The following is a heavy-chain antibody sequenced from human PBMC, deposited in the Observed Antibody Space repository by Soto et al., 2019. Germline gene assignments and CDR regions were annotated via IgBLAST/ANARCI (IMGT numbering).Heavy chain of an antibody. CDR3: ARVYCSGGSCFWFDP. CDR2: IYHSGST. CDR1: GGSISSGGYS. Sequence: SETLSLTCAVSGGSISSGGYSWSWIRQPPGKGLEWIGYIYHSGSTYYNPSLKSRVTISVDRSKNQFSLKLSSVTAADTAVYYCARVYCSGGSCFWFDPWGQGTLVTAPQ. D-gene: IGHD2-15*01. V-gene: IGHV4-30-2*01. J-gene: IGHJ5*02.